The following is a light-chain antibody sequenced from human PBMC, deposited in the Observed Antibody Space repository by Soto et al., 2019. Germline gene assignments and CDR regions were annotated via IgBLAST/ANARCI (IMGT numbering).Light chain of an antibody. J-gene: IGKJ1*01. V-gene: IGKV3-15*01. CDR2: GAS. CDR1: QSVSSN. Sequence: EIEMTQSPATLSVSPGERATLSCRASQSVSSNLAWYQQKPGQAPRLLIYGASTRATGFSARFSGSGSGTEFTLTISSLQSEDFAVYYCQQYDNWPRTFGQGTKVDIK. CDR3: QQYDNWPRT.